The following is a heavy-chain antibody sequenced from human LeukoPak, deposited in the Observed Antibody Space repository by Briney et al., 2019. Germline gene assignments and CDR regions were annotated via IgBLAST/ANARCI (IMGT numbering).Heavy chain of an antibody. V-gene: IGHV4-34*01. J-gene: IGHJ5*02. CDR2: INHSGST. D-gene: IGHD3-10*01. Sequence: SETLSLTCAVYGGSFSGYYWSWIRQPPGKGLEWIGEINHSGSTNYNPSLKSRVTISVDTSKNQFSLKLSSVTAADTAVYYCARAVNAMVRGATWHNWFDPWGQGTLVTVSS. CDR3: ARAVNAMVRGATWHNWFDP. CDR1: GGSFSGYY.